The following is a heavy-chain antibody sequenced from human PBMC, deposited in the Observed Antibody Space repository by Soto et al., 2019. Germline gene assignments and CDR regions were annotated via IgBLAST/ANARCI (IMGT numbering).Heavy chain of an antibody. J-gene: IGHJ4*02. CDR1: GFTFSSYG. Sequence: QVQLVESGGGVVQPGRSLRLSCAASGFTFSSYGMHLVRQAPGKGLEWVAVISYDGSNKYYADSVKGRFTISRDNSKNTLYLQMNSLRAEDTAVYYCAKDLRDYWGQGTLVTVSS. D-gene: IGHD3-10*01. CDR3: AKDLRDY. V-gene: IGHV3-30*18. CDR2: ISYDGSNK.